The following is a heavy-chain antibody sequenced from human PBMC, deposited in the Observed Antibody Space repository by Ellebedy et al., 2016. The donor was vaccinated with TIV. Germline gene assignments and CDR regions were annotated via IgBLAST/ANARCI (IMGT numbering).Heavy chain of an antibody. CDR2: ITWNSGNI. D-gene: IGHD1-26*01. J-gene: IGHJ4*02. Sequence: SLKISCAASGFTFDDYAMHWVRQPPGKGLEWVSGITWNSGNIGYADSVKGRFTISRDNAKNSLYLQMNSLRAEDTALYYCAKDRLRSGNYWGFDYWGQGTLVTVSS. CDR3: AKDRLRSGNYWGFDY. V-gene: IGHV3-9*01. CDR1: GFTFDDYA.